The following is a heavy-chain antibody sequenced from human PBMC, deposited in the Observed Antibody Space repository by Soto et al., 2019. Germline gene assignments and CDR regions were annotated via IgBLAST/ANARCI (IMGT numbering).Heavy chain of an antibody. CDR1: GFTFSSYA. V-gene: IGHV3-23*01. CDR2: ISGSGGST. D-gene: IGHD1-26*01. J-gene: IGHJ4*02. Sequence: EVQLLESGGGLVQPGGSLRLSCAASGFTFSSYAMSWVRQAPGKGLEWVSAISGSGGSTYYADSVKGRFTISRDNSQNSLYLQMKSLRAEDTGVYYRAREDRIVGATSPFDYWGQGTLVTLS. CDR3: AREDRIVGATSPFDY.